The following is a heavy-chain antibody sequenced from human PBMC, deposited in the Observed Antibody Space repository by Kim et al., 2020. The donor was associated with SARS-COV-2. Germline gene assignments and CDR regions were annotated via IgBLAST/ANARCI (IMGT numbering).Heavy chain of an antibody. Sequence: ADSMKGRFTISRDNSKNTLYLQMNSLRVEDTAVYFCAKLYCSSPSCPIFNWGQGTLVTVSS. J-gene: IGHJ4*02. D-gene: IGHD2-2*01. V-gene: IGHV3-23*01. CDR3: AKLYCSSPSCPIFN.